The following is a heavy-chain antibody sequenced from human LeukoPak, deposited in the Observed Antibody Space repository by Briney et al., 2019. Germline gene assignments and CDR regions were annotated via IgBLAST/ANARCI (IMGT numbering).Heavy chain of an antibody. Sequence: PGGSLRLSCTGSGFSFSMFWLTWVRQAPGKGLEWVANIKQDGGEKYYVDSVKGRFTISRDNPKNTLYLQMNSLRAEDTAVYYCANGQYDYGDYEDYWGQGTLVTVSS. D-gene: IGHD4-17*01. CDR1: GFSFSMFW. V-gene: IGHV3-7*03. CDR3: ANGQYDYGDYEDY. J-gene: IGHJ4*02. CDR2: IKQDGGEK.